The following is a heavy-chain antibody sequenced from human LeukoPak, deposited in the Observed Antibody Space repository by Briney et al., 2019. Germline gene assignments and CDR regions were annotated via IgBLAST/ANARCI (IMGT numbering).Heavy chain of an antibody. CDR1: GGSFSGYY. Sequence: SETLSLTCAVYGGSFSGYYWSWIRQPPGKGLEWIGEINHSGSTNYNPSLKSRVTISVDTSKNQFSLKLSSVTAADTAVYYCARNRYYGSGSDYWGQGTLVTVSS. V-gene: IGHV4-34*01. CDR2: INHSGST. J-gene: IGHJ4*02. CDR3: ARNRYYGSGSDY. D-gene: IGHD3-10*01.